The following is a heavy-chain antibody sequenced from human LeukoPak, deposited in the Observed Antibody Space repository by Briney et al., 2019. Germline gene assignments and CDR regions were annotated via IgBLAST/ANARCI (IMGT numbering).Heavy chain of an antibody. V-gene: IGHV4-34*01. Sequence: SETLSLTCAVYGGSFSGYYWSWIRQPPGKGLEWIGEINHSGNTNYNPSLKSRVTISVDTSKNQFSLKLSSVTAADTAVYYCEGWDYYGMDVWGQGTTVTVSS. D-gene: IGHD1-26*01. CDR1: GGSFSGYY. CDR3: EGWDYYGMDV. J-gene: IGHJ6*02. CDR2: INHSGNT.